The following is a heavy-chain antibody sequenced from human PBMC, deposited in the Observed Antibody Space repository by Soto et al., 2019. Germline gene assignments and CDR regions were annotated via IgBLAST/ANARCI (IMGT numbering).Heavy chain of an antibody. CDR2: ISSSSSYI. Sequence: GGSLRLSCAACGFTFSSYSMNWVRQAPGKGLEWVSSISSSSSYIYYADSVKGRFTISRDNAKNSLYLQMNSLRAEDTAVYYCARDALGGSRSTGYWGQGTLVTVSS. D-gene: IGHD6-13*01. CDR3: ARDALGGSRSTGY. V-gene: IGHV3-21*01. CDR1: GFTFSSYS. J-gene: IGHJ4*02.